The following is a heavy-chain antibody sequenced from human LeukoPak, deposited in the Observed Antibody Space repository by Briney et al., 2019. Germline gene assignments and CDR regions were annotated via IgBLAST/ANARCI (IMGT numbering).Heavy chain of an antibody. V-gene: IGHV3-30*02. D-gene: IGHD2-15*01. CDR1: GFTFGSYG. CDR2: FRYDESDK. CDR3: VKSGDAPATRGASFYYYMDA. J-gene: IGHJ6*03. Sequence: GGSLSLSCVGSGFTFGSYGIHWVRQAPGTGLEGVPYFRYDESDKFYTDSVKGRFTISRDNSKNRVYLQMNSLRAEDTAVYYCVKSGDAPATRGASFYYYMDAWGKGTTVTVSS.